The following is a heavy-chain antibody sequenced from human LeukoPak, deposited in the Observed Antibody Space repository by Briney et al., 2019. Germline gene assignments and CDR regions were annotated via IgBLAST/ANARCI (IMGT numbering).Heavy chain of an antibody. CDR1: GFTFSSYR. CDR2: VSASGDST. CDR3: AKSHYYGSGSIDY. D-gene: IGHD3-10*01. V-gene: IGHV3-23*01. J-gene: IGHJ4*02. Sequence: GGSLRLSCAASGFTFSSYRMSWVRQAPGKGLAWISTVSASGDSTSYADSVKGRFTISRDNSKNALYLQVNSLRADDAALYYCAKSHYYGSGSIDYWGQGTLVTVSS.